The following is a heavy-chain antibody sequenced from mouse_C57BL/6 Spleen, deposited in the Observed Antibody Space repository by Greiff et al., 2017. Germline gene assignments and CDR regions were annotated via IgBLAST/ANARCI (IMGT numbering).Heavy chain of an antibody. D-gene: IGHD1-1*01. V-gene: IGHV14-4*01. CDR2: IDPENADS. Sequence: VQLQQSGAELVRPGASVKLSCTASGFNIKDDYMHWVQQRPEQGLEWIGWIDPENADSEYASKFQGKATITADTTSNAAYLQLIRLTSEDTAVSYSTALDYGGYWGQGTTLTVSS. J-gene: IGHJ2*01. CDR3: TALDYGGY. CDR1: GFNIKDDY.